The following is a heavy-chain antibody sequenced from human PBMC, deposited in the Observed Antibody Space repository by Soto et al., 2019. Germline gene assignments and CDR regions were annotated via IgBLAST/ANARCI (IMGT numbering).Heavy chain of an antibody. J-gene: IGHJ5*02. Sequence: QVQLVESGGGVVQPGRSLGLSCAASGFTFSDDAMHWVRQAPGKGLEWVAVISYDGSNKYYADSVKGRFTISRDNSKNTLYLQMNSLPPEDTAVYYCARVVSGWPSRSGNVNNWFDPWGQGTLVTVSS. CDR3: ARVVSGWPSRSGNVNNWFDP. D-gene: IGHD6-19*01. CDR2: ISYDGSNK. V-gene: IGHV3-30-3*01. CDR1: GFTFSDDA.